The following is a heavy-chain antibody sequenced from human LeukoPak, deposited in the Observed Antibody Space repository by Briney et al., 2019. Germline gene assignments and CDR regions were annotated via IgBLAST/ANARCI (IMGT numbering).Heavy chain of an antibody. CDR2: ISGSGGST. J-gene: IGHJ1*01. D-gene: IGHD1-26*01. CDR1: GFTFSSYA. Sequence: PGGSLRLSCAASGFTFSSYAMSWVRQAPGKGLEWVSAISGSGGSTYYADSVKGRFTISRDNSKNTLYLQMNSLRAVDTAVYYCAKDSVGATTVEYFQHWGQGTLVTVSS. V-gene: IGHV3-23*01. CDR3: AKDSVGATTVEYFQH.